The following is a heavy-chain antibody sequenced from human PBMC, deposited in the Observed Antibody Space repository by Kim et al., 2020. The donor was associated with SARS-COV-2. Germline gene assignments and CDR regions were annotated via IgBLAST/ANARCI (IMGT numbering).Heavy chain of an antibody. CDR1: GFSLSNYT. CDR2: ISRGSSFI. D-gene: IGHD3-10*01. Sequence: GGSLRLSCASSGFSLSNYTINWVRRAPGKGLEWVSSISRGSSFIYSADSVKGRFSISRDNAKNSVYLQMNSLRAEDTAVYYCARDSTGGCGPLYYNGMDVWRQGTTVTVSS. CDR3: ARDSTGGCGPLYYNGMDV. V-gene: IGHV3-21*01. J-gene: IGHJ6*02.